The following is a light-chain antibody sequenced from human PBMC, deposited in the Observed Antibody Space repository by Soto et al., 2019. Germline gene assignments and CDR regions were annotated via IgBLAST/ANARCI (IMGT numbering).Light chain of an antibody. CDR2: DVS. CDR1: SSDVGGYNF. V-gene: IGLV2-14*03. Sequence: QSVLTQPASVSGSPGQSITISCTGTSSDVGGYNFVSWYQQHPGKAPKLLIYDVSDRPSGVSNRFSGSKSGNTASLTISGLQAEDEADYYCNSYTSSSTSYVFGSGTKLTVL. J-gene: IGLJ1*01. CDR3: NSYTSSSTSYV.